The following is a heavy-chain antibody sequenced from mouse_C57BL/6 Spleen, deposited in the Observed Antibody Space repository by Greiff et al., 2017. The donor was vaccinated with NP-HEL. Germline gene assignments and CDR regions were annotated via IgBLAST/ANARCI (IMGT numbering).Heavy chain of an antibody. V-gene: IGHV5-4*03. D-gene: IGHD1-1*01. CDR3: ARTAYYGSLDY. J-gene: IGHJ2*01. CDR2: ISDGGSYT. CDR1: GFTFSSYA. Sequence: EVKLMESGGGLVKPGGSLKLSCAASGFTFSSYAMSWVRQTPEKRLEWVATISDGGSYTYYPDNVKGRFTISGDNAKNNLYLQMSHLKSEDTAMYYGARTAYYGSLDYWGQGTTLTVSS.